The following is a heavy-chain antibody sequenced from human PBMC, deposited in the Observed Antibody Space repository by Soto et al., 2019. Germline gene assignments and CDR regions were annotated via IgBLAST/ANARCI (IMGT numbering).Heavy chain of an antibody. CDR3: ARGERYYYDSSGYFGFDY. CDR2: INAGNGNT. J-gene: IGHJ4*02. D-gene: IGHD3-22*01. V-gene: IGHV1-3*01. CDR1: GYTFTNYA. Sequence: GASVKVSCKASGYTFTNYAMHWVRQAPGQRLEWMGWINAGNGNTKYSQKFQGRVTFTRDTSASIAYMELSSLRSEGTAVYYCARGERYYYDSSGYFGFDYWGQGTLVTVSS.